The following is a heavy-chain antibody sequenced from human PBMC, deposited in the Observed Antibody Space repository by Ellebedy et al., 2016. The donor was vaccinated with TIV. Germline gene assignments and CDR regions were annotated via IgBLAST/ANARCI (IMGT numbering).Heavy chain of an antibody. D-gene: IGHD4-23*01. CDR2: FDPEDGET. CDR1: GYTLTELS. Sequence: AASVKVSCKVSGYTLTELSMHWVRQAPGKGLEWMGGFDPEDGETIYAQKFQGRVTMTEDTSTDTAYMELSSLRSEDTAVYYCVSYGGNRFGALDGYWGQGTLVTVSS. J-gene: IGHJ4*02. CDR3: VSYGGNRFGALDGY. V-gene: IGHV1-24*01.